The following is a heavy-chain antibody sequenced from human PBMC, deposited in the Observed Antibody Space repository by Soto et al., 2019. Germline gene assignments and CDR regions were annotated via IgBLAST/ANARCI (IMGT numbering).Heavy chain of an antibody. CDR2: IYYSGSA. V-gene: IGHV4-39*01. D-gene: IGHD1-26*01. CDR3: ARRPKRGSYSWCFDY. Sequence: QLQLQESGPGLVKPSETLSLTCTVSGGSITSNAYYWGWIRQPPGKGLEWLGYIYYSGSASYNPSLKSRVTMSVDTSKNQFSLKRSSVTAADTGVYYCARRPKRGSYSWCFDYWGQGTLVTVSS. J-gene: IGHJ4*02. CDR1: GGSITSNAYY.